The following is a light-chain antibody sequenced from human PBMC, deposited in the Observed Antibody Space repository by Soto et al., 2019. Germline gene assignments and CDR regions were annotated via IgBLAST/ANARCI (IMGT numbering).Light chain of an antibody. CDR1: QSINSNY. Sequence: DTVLTQSPATLSLSPGERATISCRASQSINSNYLAWYQQKPGQARRLLIYGVSSRASGTPDRFSGSGSGTDFTLTISRLEPEDFAVYYCQQHGNGPRTFGQGTKVDIK. V-gene: IGKV3D-20*02. CDR2: GVS. J-gene: IGKJ1*01. CDR3: QQHGNGPRT.